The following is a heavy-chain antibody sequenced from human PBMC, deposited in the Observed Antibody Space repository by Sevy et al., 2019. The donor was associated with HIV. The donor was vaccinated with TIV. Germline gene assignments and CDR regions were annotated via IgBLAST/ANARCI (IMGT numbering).Heavy chain of an antibody. V-gene: IGHV3-30-3*01. CDR3: ASPPVVAAIFDY. D-gene: IGHD2-15*01. J-gene: IGHJ4*02. CDR2: ISYDGSNK. CDR1: GFTFSSYA. Sequence: GGSLRLSCAASGFTFSSYAMHWVRQPPGKGLEWVAVISYDGSNKYYADSVKGRFTISRDNSKNTLYLQMNSLRAEDTAVYYCASPPVVAAIFDYWGQGTLVTVSS.